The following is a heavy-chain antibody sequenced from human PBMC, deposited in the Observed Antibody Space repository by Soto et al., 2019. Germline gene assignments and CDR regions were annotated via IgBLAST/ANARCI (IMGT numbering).Heavy chain of an antibody. CDR3: AGGMRTTKRQTTGTTFDY. J-gene: IGHJ4*02. CDR1: GFTFISYA. D-gene: IGHD1-1*01. CDR2: IRGSGGST. V-gene: IGHV3-23*01. Sequence: GWSLRLSCAASGFTFISYAMSWVRQAPGKRLEWVSAIRGSGGSTYYADSEKGLFTISRDNSKNTLYLQMNSLRAEDTAVYYCAGGMRTTKRQTTGTTFDYWGQGTLVTVSS.